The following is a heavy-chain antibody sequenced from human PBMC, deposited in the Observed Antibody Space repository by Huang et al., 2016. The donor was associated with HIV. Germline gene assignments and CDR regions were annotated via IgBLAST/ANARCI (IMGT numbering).Heavy chain of an antibody. V-gene: IGHV3-74*01. J-gene: IGHJ3*02. CDR2: IKIDGRTT. CDR1: GFKFSNYW. Sequence: EEHLVESGGGLVQPGGSLRLSCEASGFKFSNYWMQWVRQAPGKGLMWVSRIKIDGRTTEYADSVKCRFTISRDNAKNTLYLQMSSLTAEDTAIYYCARAGGFEIWGQGTVVTVSS. CDR3: ARAGGFEI. D-gene: IGHD2-15*01.